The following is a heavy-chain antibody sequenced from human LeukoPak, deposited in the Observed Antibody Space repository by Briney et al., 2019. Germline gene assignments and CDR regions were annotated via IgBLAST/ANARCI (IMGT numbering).Heavy chain of an antibody. J-gene: IGHJ4*02. CDR1: GYTFTGYY. Sequence: ASVKVSCKSSGYTFTGYYMHLVRQAPGQGLGWMGWINPNSGGTNYAQKFQGRVTMTRDTSISTAYMELSRLRSDDTAVYYCARERRTAVAGTLVVYWGQGTLVTVSS. CDR2: INPNSGGT. D-gene: IGHD6-19*01. CDR3: ARERRTAVAGTLVVY. V-gene: IGHV1-2*02.